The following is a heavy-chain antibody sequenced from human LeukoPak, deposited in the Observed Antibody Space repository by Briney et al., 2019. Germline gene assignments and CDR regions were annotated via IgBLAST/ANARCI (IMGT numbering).Heavy chain of an antibody. V-gene: IGHV5-51*01. D-gene: IGHD2-2*01. Sequence: GEPLKISCKASGYSFTSYWSGWGRQMPGKGLEWMGIIYPGDSDTRYSPSFRGQVTISADKSINTTYLQWSSLKASDTAMYYCARRSGMPFDYWGQGTLVTVSS. CDR2: IYPGDSDT. J-gene: IGHJ4*02. CDR3: ARRSGMPFDY. CDR1: GYSFTSYW.